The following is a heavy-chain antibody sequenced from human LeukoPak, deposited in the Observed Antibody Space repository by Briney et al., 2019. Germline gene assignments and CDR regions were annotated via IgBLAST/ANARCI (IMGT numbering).Heavy chain of an antibody. V-gene: IGHV4-31*03. CDR1: GGSISSGAYY. J-gene: IGHJ5*02. Sequence: PSETLSLTCTVSGGSISSGAYYWTWIRQHPVKGLEWIGYIFYSGRTYYNPSLKSRVTISMDTSKNQFSLKLSSVTAADTAVYYCARRSEYNWCDPWGQGTLVTVSS. CDR3: ARRSEYNWCDP. CDR2: IFYSGRT.